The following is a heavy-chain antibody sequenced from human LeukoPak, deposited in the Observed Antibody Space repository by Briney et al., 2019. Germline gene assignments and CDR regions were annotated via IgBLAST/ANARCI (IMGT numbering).Heavy chain of an antibody. CDR1: GGSFSGYY. J-gene: IGHJ6*03. Sequence: SETLSLTCAVYGGSFSGYYWSWIRQPPGKGLEWIGEINHSGSTNYNPSLKSRVTISVDTSKNQFSLKLSSVTAADTAVYYCARRIAPPGYYYYYMDVWDKGTTVTVSS. V-gene: IGHV4-34*01. CDR2: INHSGST. D-gene: IGHD6-13*01. CDR3: ARRIAPPGYYYYYMDV.